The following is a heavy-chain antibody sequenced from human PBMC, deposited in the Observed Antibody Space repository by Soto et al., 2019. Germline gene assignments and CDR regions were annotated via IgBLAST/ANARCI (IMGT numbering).Heavy chain of an antibody. CDR3: ATQTGFTNWFDP. Sequence: QVQLQESGPGLVKPSQTLSLTCTVSGGSISSGGYYWSWIRQHPGKGLEWIGYMYYSGSAYYNPSLXSRXTISVDTSKNQFSLKLSSVTAADTAVYYCATQTGFTNWFDPWGQGTLVTVSS. J-gene: IGHJ5*02. V-gene: IGHV4-31*03. CDR2: MYYSGSA. D-gene: IGHD1-1*01. CDR1: GGSISSGGYY.